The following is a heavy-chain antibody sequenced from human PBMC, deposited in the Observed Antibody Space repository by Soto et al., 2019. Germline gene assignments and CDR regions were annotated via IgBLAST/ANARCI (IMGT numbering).Heavy chain of an antibody. CDR2: ISAYNGNT. CDR1: GYTFTSYG. CDR3: ARDFRGNYYDSSGYYSDFDY. J-gene: IGHJ4*02. V-gene: IGHV1-18*04. D-gene: IGHD3-22*01. Sequence: ASVKVSCKASGYTFTSYGISWVRQAPLQGLEWMGCISAYNGNTNYAQKLQGRVTMTTDTYTSTAYMELRSLRSDDTAVYYCARDFRGNYYDSSGYYSDFDYWGKGTLVTVSS.